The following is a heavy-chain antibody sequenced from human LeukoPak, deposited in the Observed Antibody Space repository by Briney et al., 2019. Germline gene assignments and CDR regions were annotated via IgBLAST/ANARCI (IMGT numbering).Heavy chain of an antibody. J-gene: IGHJ4*02. Sequence: ASVKVSCKASGYTFTSYAMNCARQAPGQGLEWMGWINTNTGNPTYAQGFTGRFVFSLDTSVSTAYLQISSLKAEDTAVYYCAREMATIGPYFDYWGQGTLVTVSS. CDR1: GYTFTSYA. CDR3: AREMATIGPYFDY. V-gene: IGHV7-4-1*02. CDR2: INTNTGNP. D-gene: IGHD5-24*01.